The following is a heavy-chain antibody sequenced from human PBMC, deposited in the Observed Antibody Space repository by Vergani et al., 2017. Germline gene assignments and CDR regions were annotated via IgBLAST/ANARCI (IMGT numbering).Heavy chain of an antibody. V-gene: IGHV3-30*03. CDR1: GFTSSYYG. CDR2: ISYDGTQK. Sequence: QVHLVESGGGVVQPGGSLRLSCVVSGFTSSYYGMHWVRQAPGKGLEWVAVISYDGTQKYYSDSVKGRFTISRDNANSTLYLQMNRLRTEDTAVYYYATKSWGKPGCQIWCCRGWVQGTLVTVSS. J-gene: IGHJ1*01. D-gene: IGHD2-8*01. CDR3: ATKSWGKPGCQIWCCRG.